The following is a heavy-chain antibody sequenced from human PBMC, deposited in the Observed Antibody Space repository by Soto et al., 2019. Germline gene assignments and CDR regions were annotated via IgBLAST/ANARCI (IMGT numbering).Heavy chain of an antibody. CDR2: ISSSSSTI. V-gene: IGHV3-48*01. CDR3: ARGGYWSSTSCYQKYAFDI. Sequence: TGGSLRLSCAASGFTFSSYSMNWVRQAPGKGLEWVSYISSSSSTIYYADSVKGRFTISRDNAKNSLYLQMNSLRAEDTAVYYCARGGYWSSTSCYQKYAFDIWGQGTMVTVAS. J-gene: IGHJ3*02. D-gene: IGHD2-2*01. CDR1: GFTFSSYS.